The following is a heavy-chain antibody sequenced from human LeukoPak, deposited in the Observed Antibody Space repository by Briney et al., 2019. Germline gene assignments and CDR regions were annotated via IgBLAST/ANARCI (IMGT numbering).Heavy chain of an antibody. CDR3: ARERSGSEIFARSFDI. Sequence: SGTLSLTCAVSGGSISSSNWWSWVRQPPGKGLEWIGEIYHNGSTNYNPSLKSRVTISVDKSKNQFSLKLSSVTAADTAVYYCARERSGSEIFARSFDIWGQGTMVTVSS. CDR1: GGSISSSNW. V-gene: IGHV4-4*02. J-gene: IGHJ3*02. D-gene: IGHD3-3*01. CDR2: IYHNGST.